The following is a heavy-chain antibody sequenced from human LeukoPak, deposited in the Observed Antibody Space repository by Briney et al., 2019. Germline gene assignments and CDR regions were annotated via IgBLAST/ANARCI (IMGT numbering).Heavy chain of an antibody. CDR2: IYYSGST. D-gene: IGHD3-10*01. V-gene: IGHV4-31*03. CDR1: GGSISSGGYY. J-gene: IGHJ5*02. CDR3: ARGARITMVRGYWFDP. Sequence: PSETLSLTCTVSGGSISSGGYYWSWIRQHPGKGLEWIGYIYYSGSTYYNPSLKSRVTISVDTSKNQFSLKLSSVTAADTAVYYCARGARITMVRGYWFDPWGQGTLVTVSS.